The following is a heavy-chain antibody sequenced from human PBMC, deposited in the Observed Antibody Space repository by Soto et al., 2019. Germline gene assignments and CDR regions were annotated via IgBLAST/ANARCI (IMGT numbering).Heavy chain of an antibody. Sequence: QVQLVQSGAEVKKPGSSVKVSCKASGGTFSSYAISWVRQAPGQGLEWMGGIIPIFGTANYAQKFQGRVTITADESTSTAYMELSSLRSDDTAVYYCAREPATAFYDGMDVWGQGTTVTVS. V-gene: IGHV1-69*01. CDR1: GGTFSSYA. J-gene: IGHJ6*02. D-gene: IGHD2-2*01. CDR3: AREPATAFYDGMDV. CDR2: IIPIFGTA.